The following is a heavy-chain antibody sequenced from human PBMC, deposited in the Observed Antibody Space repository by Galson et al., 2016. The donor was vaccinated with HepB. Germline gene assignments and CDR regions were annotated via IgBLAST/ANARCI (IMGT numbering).Heavy chain of an antibody. V-gene: IGHV2-70*01. D-gene: IGHD6-13*01. J-gene: IGHJ4*02. CDR2: ITWDDYK. CDR3: ARMRFRPWYVEDY. Sequence: PALVKPTQTLTLTCTFSGFSLSTSGMCVSWIRQPPGKAPEWLALITWDDYKSYSTSLKTRLTISKDTSKNEVVLTMTNMDTVDTATYYCARMRFRPWYVEDYWGQGTLVTVSS. CDR1: GFSLSTSGMC.